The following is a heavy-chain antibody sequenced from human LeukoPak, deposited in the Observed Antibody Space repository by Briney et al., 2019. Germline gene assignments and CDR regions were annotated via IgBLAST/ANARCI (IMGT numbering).Heavy chain of an antibody. J-gene: IGHJ4*02. CDR1: GGSISSYY. D-gene: IGHD2-15*01. Sequence: PSETLSLTCTVSGGSISSYYWSWIRQPPGKGLEWIGYIYYSGSTNYNPSLKSRVTISVDTSKNQFSLKLSSVTAADTAVYYCAREVVVAAKYYFDYWGQGTLVTVSS. CDR2: IYYSGST. CDR3: AREVVVAAKYYFDY. V-gene: IGHV4-59*01.